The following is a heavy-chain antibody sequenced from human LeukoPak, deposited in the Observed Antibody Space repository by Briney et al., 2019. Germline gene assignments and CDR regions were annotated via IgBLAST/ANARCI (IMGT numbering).Heavy chain of an antibody. CDR1: GYTFTSHG. CDR2: ISAYNGNT. J-gene: IGHJ3*02. Sequence: GASVKVSCKASGYTFTSHGISWVRQAPGQGLEWMGWISAYNGNTNYAQKLQGRVTMTTDTSTSTAYMELRSLRSDDTAVYYCARVLLGYCSGGSCYQADFDIWGQGTMVTVSS. V-gene: IGHV1-18*01. CDR3: ARVLLGYCSGGSCYQADFDI. D-gene: IGHD2-15*01.